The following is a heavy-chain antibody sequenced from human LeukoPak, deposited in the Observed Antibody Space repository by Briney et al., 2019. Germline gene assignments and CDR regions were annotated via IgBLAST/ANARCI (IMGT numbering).Heavy chain of an antibody. J-gene: IGHJ4*02. CDR1: GVILRTYS. CDR2: INHSGST. Sequence: GSLRLSCAASGVILRTYSMIWVRQPPGKGLEWIGEINHSGSTNYNPSLKSRVTISVDTSKNQFSLKLSSVTAADTAVYYCARPPNYYGSGSYYRYWGQGTLVTVSS. D-gene: IGHD3-10*01. V-gene: IGHV4-34*01. CDR3: ARPPNYYGSGSYYRY.